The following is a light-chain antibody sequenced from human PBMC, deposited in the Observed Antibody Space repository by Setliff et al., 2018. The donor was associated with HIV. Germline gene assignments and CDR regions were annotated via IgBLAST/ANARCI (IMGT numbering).Light chain of an antibody. CDR1: RSDIGTYDL. Sequence: QSVLTQPASVSGSPGQSSTISCTGTRSDIGTYDLVSWYRQYPGKAPKLIIYEVNRRPAGVSDRLSGSKSGNTASLTISGLRAEDEATYYCCSYTSSTTYVFGTGTKVTV. CDR3: CSYTSSTTYV. CDR2: EVN. J-gene: IGLJ1*01. V-gene: IGLV2-23*02.